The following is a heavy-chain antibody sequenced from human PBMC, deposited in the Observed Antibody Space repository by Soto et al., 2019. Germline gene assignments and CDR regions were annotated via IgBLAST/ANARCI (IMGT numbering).Heavy chain of an antibody. J-gene: IGHJ5*02. V-gene: IGHV4-34*01. CDR1: CGSFSGYY. CDR2: INHSGST. CDR3: ARGRYPANEYVGGSMFLEKKNWFDA. D-gene: IGHD3-16*01. Sequence: SETLSLTCAVYCGSFSGYYWSWISQPPWKGLEWIGEINHSGSTNYNPSLKSRVTISVDTSKNQFSLKLSSVTAADTAVYYCARGRYPANEYVGGSMFLEKKNWFDAWGQGTLVTVSS.